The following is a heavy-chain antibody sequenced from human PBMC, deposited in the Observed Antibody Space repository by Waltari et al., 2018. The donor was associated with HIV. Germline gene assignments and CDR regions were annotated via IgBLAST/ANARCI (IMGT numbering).Heavy chain of an antibody. CDR2: ISRSSSNI. V-gene: IGHV3-48*01. Sequence: EVQLVESGGGLVQPGGSLRLSCAASGFTFSTYSINWVLQVPGKGLDGVSSISRSSSNIYYEDSVKGRFTISRDNAKNSLYLQRNSLRAEDTAVYSCARDRHSRGAFDMWGQGTMVTVSS. J-gene: IGHJ3*02. CDR3: ARDRHSRGAFDM. D-gene: IGHD5-18*01. CDR1: GFTFSTYS.